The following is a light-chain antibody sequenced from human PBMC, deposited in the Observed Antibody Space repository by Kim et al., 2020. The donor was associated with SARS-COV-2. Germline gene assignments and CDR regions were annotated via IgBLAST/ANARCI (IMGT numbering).Light chain of an antibody. J-gene: IGLJ2*01. CDR3: NSRDSSGNLLV. CDR2: GKN. CDR1: SLRRYY. V-gene: IGLV3-19*01. Sequence: ALGQTVRITCQGDSLRRYYASWYQQKPGQAPLLVIYGKNNRPSGIPDRFSGSSSGNTASLTITGAQAEDEADYYCNSRDSSGNLLVFGGGTKVTVL.